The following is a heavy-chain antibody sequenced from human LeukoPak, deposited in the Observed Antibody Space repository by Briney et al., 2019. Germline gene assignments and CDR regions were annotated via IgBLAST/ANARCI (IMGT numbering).Heavy chain of an antibody. CDR3: ARSHYYYDSSGYYWDY. CDR1: GGTFSSYA. V-gene: IGHV1-69*06. J-gene: IGHJ4*02. D-gene: IGHD3-22*01. CDR2: IIPIFGTA. Sequence: SVKVSCKASGGTFSSYAISWVRQAPGQGLEWMGGIIPIFGTANYAQRFQGRVTITADKSTSTAYMELSSLRSEDTAVYYCARSHYYYDSSGYYWDYWGQGTLVTVSS.